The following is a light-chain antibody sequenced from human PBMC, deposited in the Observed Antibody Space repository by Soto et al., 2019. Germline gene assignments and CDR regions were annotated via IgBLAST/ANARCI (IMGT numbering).Light chain of an antibody. Sequence: DIQMTQSPSSLSASVGDRVTITCRASQSISSYLNWYQQKPGKAPKLLIYAASSLQSGVPSRFSGSGSGTDFTLTISSLQPEDFATYYCPQSSEAPWTFGQGTKVDIK. CDR1: QSISSY. J-gene: IGKJ1*01. V-gene: IGKV1-39*01. CDR3: PQSSEAPWT. CDR2: AAS.